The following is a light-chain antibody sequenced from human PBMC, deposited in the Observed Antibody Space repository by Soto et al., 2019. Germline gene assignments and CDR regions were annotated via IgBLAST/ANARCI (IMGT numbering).Light chain of an antibody. CDR2: WGN. V-gene: IGLV1-47*01. Sequence: QAVVTQPPSASGTPGQRVTISCSGSSSNIGSNYVYWYQQLPGAAPKLLIYWGNQRPSGVPDRFSGSKSGTSASLAISGLRSDDEADYYCAAWDDSLSGAVFGGGTQLTVL. CDR1: SSNIGSNY. CDR3: AAWDDSLSGAV. J-gene: IGLJ7*01.